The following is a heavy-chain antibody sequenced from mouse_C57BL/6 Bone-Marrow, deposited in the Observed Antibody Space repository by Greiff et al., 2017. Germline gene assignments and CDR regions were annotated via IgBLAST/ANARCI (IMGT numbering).Heavy chain of an antibody. CDR3: TRAYEYDVRFAY. J-gene: IGHJ3*01. D-gene: IGHD2-4*01. Sequence: QVQLQQSGAELVRPGASVTLSCKASGYTFTDYEMHWVKQTPVHGLEWIGAIDPETGGTAYNQKFKGKAILTADKSSSTAYMELRSLTSEDSAVYYCTRAYEYDVRFAYWGQGTLVTVTA. CDR1: GYTFTDYE. V-gene: IGHV1-15*01. CDR2: IDPETGGT.